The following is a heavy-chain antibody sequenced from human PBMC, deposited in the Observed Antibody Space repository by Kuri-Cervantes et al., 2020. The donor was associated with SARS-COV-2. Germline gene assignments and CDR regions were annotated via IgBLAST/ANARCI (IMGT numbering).Heavy chain of an antibody. Sequence: GESLKISCAVSGLTVFSHAWINWVRQAPGKGLEWVSSIRRKDYGGTTEYAASVKGRFTISRDDSESIAYLQMNSLKIEDTAIYSCTRDLGSLIGYYRRDYYYYMDVWGKGTTVTVSS. J-gene: IGHJ6*03. CDR1: GLTVFSHA. D-gene: IGHD3-9*01. V-gene: IGHV3-49*04. CDR2: IRRKDYGGTT. CDR3: TRDLGSLIGYYRRDYYYYMDV.